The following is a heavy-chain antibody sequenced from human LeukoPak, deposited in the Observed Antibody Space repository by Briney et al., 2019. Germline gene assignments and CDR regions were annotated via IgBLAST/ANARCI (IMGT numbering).Heavy chain of an antibody. Sequence: GGSLRLSCAASGFTFSNYAMHWVRQAPGKGLEWVSGITGSGDKTYYTDSLKGRFTISRDNSKNTLFLQISSLRADDTAVYYCAKDRVTTVTTFFSQFDFWGQGTLVTVSS. CDR3: AKDRVTTVTTFFSQFDF. V-gene: IGHV3-23*01. CDR2: ITGSGDKT. J-gene: IGHJ4*02. D-gene: IGHD4-11*01. CDR1: GFTFSNYA.